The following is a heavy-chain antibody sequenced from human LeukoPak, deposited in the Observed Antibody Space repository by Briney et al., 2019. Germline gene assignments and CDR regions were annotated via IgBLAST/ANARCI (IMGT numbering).Heavy chain of an antibody. D-gene: IGHD2-2*01. CDR1: GSLFTSYW. J-gene: IGHJ6*04. V-gene: IGHV5-51*01. CDR3: ARLGTTSGDGMDV. Sequence: GEPLEISWKGSGSLFTSYWIGGVRQMPGKGREGMGIIYPGNSDTRYRPSFQGQVTISADKSITTAYLQWSSLKASDTAMYYCARLGTTSGDGMDVWGKGTTVTVSS. CDR2: IYPGNSDT.